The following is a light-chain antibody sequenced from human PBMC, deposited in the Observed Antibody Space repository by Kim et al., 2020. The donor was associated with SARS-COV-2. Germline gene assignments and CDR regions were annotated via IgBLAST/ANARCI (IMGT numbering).Light chain of an antibody. CDR2: GKN. CDR1: SLRSYY. V-gene: IGLV3-19*01. CDR3: NSRDSSGNHLV. J-gene: IGLJ3*02. Sequence: FGQTVRITCQGDSLRSYYASWYQQKPGQAPVLVIYGKNNRPSGIPDRFSGSSSGNTASLTISGAQAEDEADYYCNSRDSSGNHLVFGGGTQLTVL.